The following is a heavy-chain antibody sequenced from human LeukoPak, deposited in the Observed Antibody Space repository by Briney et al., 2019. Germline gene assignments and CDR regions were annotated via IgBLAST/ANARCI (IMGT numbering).Heavy chain of an antibody. Sequence: PGGSLRLSCAASGFTFSISTMNWVRQAPGKGLEWVSGINWNGGSTGYADSVKGRFTISRDNAKNSLYLQMNSLRAEDTALYYCARSGTLLYYYMDVWGKGTTVTVSS. CDR3: ARSGTLLYYYMDV. CDR2: INWNGGST. D-gene: IGHD2-21*02. J-gene: IGHJ6*03. CDR1: GFTFSIST. V-gene: IGHV3-20*04.